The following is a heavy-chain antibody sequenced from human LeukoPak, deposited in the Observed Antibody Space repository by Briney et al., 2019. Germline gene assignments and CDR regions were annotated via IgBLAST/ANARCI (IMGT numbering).Heavy chain of an antibody. J-gene: IGHJ6*03. CDR1: GGSISNYY. CDR3: ARDAGSGWYGRDYYYMDV. V-gene: IGHV4-59*01. D-gene: IGHD6-19*01. CDR2: TYYTGNT. Sequence: SETLSLTCTVSGGSISNYYWNWIRQPPGKGLEWIGYTYYTGNTNYNPSLKSRVTISVDTSKNQFSLKLSSVTAADTAVYYCARDAGSGWYGRDYYYMDVWGKGTTVTVSS.